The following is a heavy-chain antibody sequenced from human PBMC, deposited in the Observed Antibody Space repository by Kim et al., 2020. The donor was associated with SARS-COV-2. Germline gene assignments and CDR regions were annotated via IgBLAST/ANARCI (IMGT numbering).Heavy chain of an antibody. J-gene: IGHJ4*02. CDR3: ARQWAYCGGDCYSDY. D-gene: IGHD2-21*02. V-gene: IGHV5-51*01. CDR1: GYSFTSYW. Sequence: GESLKISCKGSGYSFTSYWIGWVRQMPAKGLEWMGIIYPGDSDTRYNPSFQGQVTISADKSISTAYLQWSSLKASDTAMYYCARQWAYCGGDCYSDYWGQGTLVTVSS. CDR2: IYPGDSDT.